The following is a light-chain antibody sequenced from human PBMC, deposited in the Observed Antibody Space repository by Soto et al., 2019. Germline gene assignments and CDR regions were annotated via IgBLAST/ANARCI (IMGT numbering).Light chain of an antibody. Sequence: QSALTQPASVSGSPGQSITISCTGTSSDVGGYNYVSWYQQHPGKAPKLMIYDVTNRPSGVSNRFSGSKSGDTASLTISGRQAEDEADYYCSSYSTSSTLYVVFGGGTKVTVL. V-gene: IGLV2-14*01. J-gene: IGLJ2*01. CDR1: SSDVGGYNY. CDR2: DVT. CDR3: SSYSTSSTLYVV.